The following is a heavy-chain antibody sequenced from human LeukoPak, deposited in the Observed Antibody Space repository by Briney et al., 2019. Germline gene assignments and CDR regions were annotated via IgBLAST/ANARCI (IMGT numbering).Heavy chain of an antibody. V-gene: IGHV1-8*01. Sequence: ASVTVSCTASGYTFTSYDMNWVRQAPGQGLEWMGWMSPNSGHTGYAQKFQGRVTMTRNSSISTAYMELSSLRSEDTAVYYWARSDILSGDVWGEGTTVTVSS. CDR1: GYTFTSYD. CDR2: MSPNSGHT. CDR3: ARSDILSGDV. J-gene: IGHJ6*04. D-gene: IGHD3-9*01.